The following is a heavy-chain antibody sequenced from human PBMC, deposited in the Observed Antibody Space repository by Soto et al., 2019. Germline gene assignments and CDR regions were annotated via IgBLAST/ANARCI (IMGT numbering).Heavy chain of an antibody. CDR3: AREDRGIQLWLDY. V-gene: IGHV1-46*01. J-gene: IGHJ4*02. CDR2: INPSGGST. D-gene: IGHD5-18*01. CDR1: GYTFTSYY. Sequence: ASVKVSCKASGYTFTSYYIHCVRQAPGQGLEWMGIINPSGGSTSYAQKFQGRVTMTRDTSTSTVYMELSSLRSEDTAVYYCAREDRGIQLWLDYWGQGTLVTVSS.